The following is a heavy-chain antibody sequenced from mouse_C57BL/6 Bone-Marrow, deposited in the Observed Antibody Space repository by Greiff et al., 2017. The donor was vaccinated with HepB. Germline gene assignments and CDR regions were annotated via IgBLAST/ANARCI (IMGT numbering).Heavy chain of an antibody. CDR3: TKEGSYYGSSYGNY. CDR1: GYTFTDYE. J-gene: IGHJ2*01. Sequence: QVQLKESGAELVRPGASVTLSCKASGYTFTDYEMHWVKQTPVHGLEWIGAIDPETGGTAYNQKFKGKAILTADKSSSTAYMELRSLTSEDSAVYYCTKEGSYYGSSYGNYWGQGTTLTVSS. V-gene: IGHV1-15*01. D-gene: IGHD1-1*01. CDR2: IDPETGGT.